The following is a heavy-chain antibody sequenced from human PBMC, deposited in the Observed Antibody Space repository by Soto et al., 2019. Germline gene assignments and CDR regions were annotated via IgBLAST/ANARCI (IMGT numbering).Heavy chain of an antibody. D-gene: IGHD1-1*01. CDR1: GYTFTSYD. CDR3: ARRAETNGWNGFGADKYYFNF. J-gene: IGHJ4*02. CDR2: MNPNTGNS. Sequence: ASVKVSCKASGYTFTSYDIYWVRQATGQGLEWMGWMNPNTGNSGYAQKFQGRVTVTSDTSINTVHMELSSLRSEDTAVYYCARRAETNGWNGFGADKYYFNFWGQGTLVTVSS. V-gene: IGHV1-8*01.